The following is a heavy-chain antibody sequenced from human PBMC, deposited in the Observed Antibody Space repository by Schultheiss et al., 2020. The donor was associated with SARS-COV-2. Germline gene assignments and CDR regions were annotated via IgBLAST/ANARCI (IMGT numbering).Heavy chain of an antibody. Sequence: SETLSLTCTVSGGSISSGGYYWSWIRQHPGKGLEWIGYIYYSGSTYYNPSLMSRVTISVDTSKNQFSLKLSSVTAADTAVYYCARMGYTEGWFDPWGQGTLVTVSS. D-gene: IGHD5-18*01. CDR3: ARMGYTEGWFDP. CDR1: GGSISSGGYY. V-gene: IGHV4-31*03. CDR2: IYYSGST. J-gene: IGHJ5*02.